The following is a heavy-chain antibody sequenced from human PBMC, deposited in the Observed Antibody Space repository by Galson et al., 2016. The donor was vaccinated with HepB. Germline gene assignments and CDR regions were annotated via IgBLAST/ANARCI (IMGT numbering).Heavy chain of an antibody. CDR2: IYYSGIT. V-gene: IGHV4-31*03. J-gene: IGHJ6*02. D-gene: IGHD3-10*01. CDR3: ARETSQDLLFYSSGSGTEYGVDV. Sequence: TLSLTCTVSGGSISNGAYYWTWIRQHPGKGLEWVGYIYYSGITYFNPSLKSRVTLSVDTSQDQFSLKLRSVTAADTAVYYCARETSQDLLFYSSGSGTEYGVDVWGQGTTVTVSS. CDR1: GGSISNGAYY.